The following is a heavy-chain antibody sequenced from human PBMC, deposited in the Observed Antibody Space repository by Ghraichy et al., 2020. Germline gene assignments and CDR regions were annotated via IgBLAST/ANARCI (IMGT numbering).Heavy chain of an antibody. CDR1: GFTFSSYA. Sequence: GGSLRLSCAASGFTFSSYAMSWVRQAPGKGLEWVSAISGSGGSTYYADSVKGRFTISRDNSKNTLYLQMNSLRAEDTAVYYCASRGGFLEWLFHFDYWGQGTLVTVSS. J-gene: IGHJ4*02. V-gene: IGHV3-23*01. CDR3: ASRGGFLEWLFHFDY. D-gene: IGHD3-3*01. CDR2: ISGSGGST.